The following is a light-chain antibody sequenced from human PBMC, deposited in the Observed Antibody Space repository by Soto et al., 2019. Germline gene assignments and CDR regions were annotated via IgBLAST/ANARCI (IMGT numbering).Light chain of an antibody. CDR1: SSDVGGYNY. J-gene: IGLJ2*01. Sequence: QSALTQPRSVSGSPGQSVTISCTGTSSDVGGYNYVSWYQQLPGKAPKLMIYDVIKRPSGVPDRFSGSKSGNTASLTISGLQAEDEAGYYCCAYAGSYTYVIFGGGTKLTVL. CDR2: DVI. V-gene: IGLV2-11*01. CDR3: CAYAGSYTYVI.